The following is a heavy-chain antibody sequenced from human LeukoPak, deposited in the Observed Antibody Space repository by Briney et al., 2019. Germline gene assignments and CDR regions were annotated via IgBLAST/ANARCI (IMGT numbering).Heavy chain of an antibody. CDR1: GFTFSSHA. J-gene: IGHJ6*03. Sequence: GGSLRLSCAASGFTFSSHAMSWVRQAPGKGLEWDSGISGTGGSTQYADSVKGRFTISRDNSKNTLYLQMNGLRAEDTAVYYCAKYSSGWFIYYYMDVWGKGTTVTVSS. CDR2: ISGTGGST. V-gene: IGHV3-23*01. D-gene: IGHD6-19*01. CDR3: AKYSSGWFIYYYMDV.